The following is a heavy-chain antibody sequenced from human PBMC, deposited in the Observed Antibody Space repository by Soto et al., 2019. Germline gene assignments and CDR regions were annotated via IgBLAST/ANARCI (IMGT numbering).Heavy chain of an antibody. Sequence: QVQLVESGGGVVQPGRSLRLSCAASGFTFSSYAMHWVRQAPGKGLEWVAVISYDGSNKYYADSVKGRFTISRDNSKNTLYLQMNSLRAEDTAVYYCARGFSKQWLVDWGQGTLVTVSS. V-gene: IGHV3-30-3*01. CDR2: ISYDGSNK. D-gene: IGHD6-19*01. CDR3: ARGFSKQWLVD. CDR1: GFTFSSYA. J-gene: IGHJ4*02.